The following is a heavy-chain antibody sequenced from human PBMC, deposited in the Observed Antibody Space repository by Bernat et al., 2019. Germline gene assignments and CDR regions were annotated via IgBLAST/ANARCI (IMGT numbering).Heavy chain of an antibody. CDR3: AAAPSQVPAANIWFDP. CDR1: GYTFINYG. D-gene: IGHD2-2*01. CDR2: INPYNGNT. Sequence: QVQLLQSGTDVKKPGASLRVSCKASGYTFINYGITWVRQAPGQGLEWMGWINPYNGNTNYAQTVQGRVTMTTDTSTSTAYMEMTSLRSDDTAVYYCAAAPSQVPAANIWFDPWGQGTLVTVYS. J-gene: IGHJ5*01. V-gene: IGHV1-18*01.